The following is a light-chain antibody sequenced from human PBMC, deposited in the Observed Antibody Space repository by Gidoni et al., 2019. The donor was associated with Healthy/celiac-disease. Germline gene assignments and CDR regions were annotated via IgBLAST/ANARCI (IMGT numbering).Light chain of an antibody. V-gene: IGKV3-15*01. CDR3: QQYNNWPPLT. Sequence: EIAITTSPATLSLSPGVSATLSCRASQSVSSNLSWYQQKPGQTPRLLIYGASTRATGIPARCSGSGSGTEFTLTISSLQSEDFAVYYCQQYNNWPPLTFGGXTKVEIK. CDR2: GAS. CDR1: QSVSSN. J-gene: IGKJ4*01.